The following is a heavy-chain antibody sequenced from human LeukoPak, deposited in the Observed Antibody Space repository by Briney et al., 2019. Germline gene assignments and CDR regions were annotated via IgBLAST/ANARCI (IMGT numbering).Heavy chain of an antibody. D-gene: IGHD5-12*01. V-gene: IGHV1-24*01. CDR2: FDPEDGET. CDR1: GYTLTELS. J-gene: IGHJ6*03. Sequence: GASVKVSCKVSGYTLTELSMHWVRQAPGKELEWMGGFDPEDGETIYAQKFQGRVTMTEDTSTDTAYMELSSLRSEDTAVYYCATASGYDYDYYYMDVWGKGTTVTVSS. CDR3: ATASGYDYDYYYMDV.